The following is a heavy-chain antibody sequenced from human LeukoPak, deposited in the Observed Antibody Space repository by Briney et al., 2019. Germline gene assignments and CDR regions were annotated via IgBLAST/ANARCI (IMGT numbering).Heavy chain of an antibody. D-gene: IGHD3-22*01. CDR1: GFTFSSYG. V-gene: IGHV3-23*01. CDR2: ISGSGGST. J-gene: IGHJ6*03. Sequence: PGGSLRLSCAASGFTFSSYGMSWVRQAPGKGLEWVSAISGSGGSTYYADSVKGRFTISRDNSKNTLYLQMNSLRAEDTAVYYCARDGSSGYYSYYYYYMDVWGKGTTVTVSS. CDR3: ARDGSSGYYSYYYYYMDV.